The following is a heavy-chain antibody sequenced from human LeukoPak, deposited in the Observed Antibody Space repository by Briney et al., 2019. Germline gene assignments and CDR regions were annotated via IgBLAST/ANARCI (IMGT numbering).Heavy chain of an antibody. CDR1: GGSFSYYY. Sequence: SETLSLTCTVSGGSFSYYYWTWIRQPPGKGLEWIGYSGSTNYNPSLKSRVTISVDTSKRHFSLTLSSVTAADTAVYYCARVKGSTSNWFDPWGQGTLVTVSS. V-gene: IGHV4-59*12. J-gene: IGHJ5*02. D-gene: IGHD2-2*01. CDR3: ARVKGSTSNWFDP. CDR2: SGST.